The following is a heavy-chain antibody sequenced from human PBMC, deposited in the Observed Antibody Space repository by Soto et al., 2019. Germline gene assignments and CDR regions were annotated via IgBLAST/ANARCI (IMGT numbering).Heavy chain of an antibody. V-gene: IGHV3-23*01. CDR1: GFTFSNYA. CDR2: ISSSGAST. D-gene: IGHD2-8*01. CDR3: AKNQHAMAHDY. J-gene: IGHJ4*02. Sequence: GGSLRLSCAASGFTFSNYAMSWVSQAPGKELEWVSTISSSGASTGYADSVKGRFTISRDNSQNTLNLQMNSLRAEDTAIYYCAKNQHAMAHDYWGPGTLVTVSS.